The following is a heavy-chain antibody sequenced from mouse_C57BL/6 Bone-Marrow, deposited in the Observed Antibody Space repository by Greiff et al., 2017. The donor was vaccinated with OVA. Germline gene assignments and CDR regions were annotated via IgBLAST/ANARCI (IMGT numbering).Heavy chain of an antibody. CDR2: INPNNGGT. CDR3: ARSYYYGSYYAMDY. CDR1: GYTFTDYN. D-gene: IGHD1-1*01. V-gene: IGHV1-22*01. Sequence: VQLKQSGPELVKPGASVKMSCKASGYTFTDYNMHWVKQSHGKSLEWIGYINPNNGGTSYNQKFKGKATLTVNKSSSTAYMELRSLTSEDSAVYYCARSYYYGSYYAMDYWGQGTSVTVSS. J-gene: IGHJ4*01.